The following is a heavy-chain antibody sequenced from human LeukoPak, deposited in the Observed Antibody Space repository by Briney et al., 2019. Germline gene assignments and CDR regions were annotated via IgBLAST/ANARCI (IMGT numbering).Heavy chain of an antibody. CDR3: AREENSWNGSDDAFDI. D-gene: IGHD1-20*01. Sequence: PSETLSLTCTVSGGSVSSGSYYWSWIRQPPGKGLEWIGYIYYSGSTNYNPSLKSRVTISVDTSKNQFSLKLSSVTTADTAVYYCAREENSWNGSDDAFDIWGQGTMVTVSS. J-gene: IGHJ3*02. V-gene: IGHV4-61*01. CDR2: IYYSGST. CDR1: GGSVSSGSYY.